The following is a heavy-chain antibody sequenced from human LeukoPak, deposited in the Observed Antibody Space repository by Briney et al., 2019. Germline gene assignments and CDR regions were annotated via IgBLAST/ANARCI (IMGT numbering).Heavy chain of an antibody. Sequence: ADTLSLTRAVYGGSFSVYYWSWTRQPPGKGREWLGEINHSGSTNYDPSLKSRVTISVDKSKNQFSLKLSSVTAADTAVYYCARGSLSSSTSCSYFDYWGQGTLVTVSS. V-gene: IGHV4-34*01. CDR2: INHSGST. CDR1: GGSFSVYY. CDR3: ARGSLSSSTSCSYFDY. J-gene: IGHJ4*02. D-gene: IGHD2-2*01.